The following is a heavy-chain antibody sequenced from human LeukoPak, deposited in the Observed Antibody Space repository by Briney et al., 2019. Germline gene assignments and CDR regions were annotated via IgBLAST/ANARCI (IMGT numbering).Heavy chain of an antibody. CDR2: IYSGGST. V-gene: IGHV3-66*01. D-gene: IGHD6-13*01. CDR3: ARGAGYSSSWYIAPYLNWYSLAYNWFDP. CDR1: GFTVSSNY. J-gene: IGHJ5*02. Sequence: PGGSLRLSCAASGFTVSSNYMSWVRQAPGKGLEWVSVIYSGGSTYYADSVKGRFTISRDNAKNSLYLQMNSLRAEDTAVYYCARGAGYSSSWYIAPYLNWYSLAYNWFDPWGQGTLVTVSS.